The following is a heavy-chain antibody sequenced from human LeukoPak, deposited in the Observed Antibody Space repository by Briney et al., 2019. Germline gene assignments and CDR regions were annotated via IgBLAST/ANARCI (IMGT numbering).Heavy chain of an antibody. J-gene: IGHJ6*02. Sequence: SQTLSLTCTVSGGSISSGGYYWSWIRQHPGKGLEWIGYIYYSGSTNYNPSLKSRVTISVDTSKNQFSLKLSSVTAADTAVYYCAREGYSSSAYGMDVWGQGTTVTVSS. CDR3: AREGYSSSAYGMDV. CDR2: IYYSGST. D-gene: IGHD6-6*01. V-gene: IGHV4-61*08. CDR1: GGSISSGGYY.